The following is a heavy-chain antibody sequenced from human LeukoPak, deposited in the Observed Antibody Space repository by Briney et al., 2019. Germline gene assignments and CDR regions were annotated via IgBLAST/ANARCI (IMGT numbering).Heavy chain of an antibody. Sequence: GGSPRLSCAASVLAFCDDYMSWICQAPGKGVKWGSCISSSVSTIYYADSVKGRFTIPKDNAKNSLYLQMNSLKAEDTAVYYCARGNIWWRDAFDIWGQGTMVTVSS. CDR2: ISSSVSTI. J-gene: IGHJ3*02. CDR1: VLAFCDDY. CDR3: ARGNIWWRDAFDI. D-gene: IGHD2-21*01. V-gene: IGHV3-11*04.